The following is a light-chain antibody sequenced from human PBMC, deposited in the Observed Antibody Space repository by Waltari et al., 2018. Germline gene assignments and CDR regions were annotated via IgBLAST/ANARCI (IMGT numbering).Light chain of an antibody. CDR2: EVS. V-gene: IGLV2-8*01. CDR3: SSFAGSNTVK. J-gene: IGLJ2*01. CDR1: SSDVGGYNY. Sequence: QSALTQPPSASGSPGQSVTISCTRTSSDVGGYNYLSWYQQYPGQAPKLIVYEVSKRPSGVPDRFSGSKSGNTASLTVSGLQAEDEADYYCSSFAGSNTVKFGGGTKLTVL.